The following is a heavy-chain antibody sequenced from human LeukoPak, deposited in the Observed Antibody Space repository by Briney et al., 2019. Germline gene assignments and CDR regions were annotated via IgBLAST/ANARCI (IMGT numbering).Heavy chain of an antibody. V-gene: IGHV4-38-2*02. Sequence: KPSETLSLTCTVSGYSISSGYYWGWIRQPPGKGLEWIGSIYHSGSTYYNPSLKSRVTISVDTSKNQFSLKLSSVTAADTAVYYCARELYYYDSSGHDYWGQGTLVTVSS. CDR1: GYSISSGYY. CDR3: ARELYYYDSSGHDY. CDR2: IYHSGST. J-gene: IGHJ4*02. D-gene: IGHD3-22*01.